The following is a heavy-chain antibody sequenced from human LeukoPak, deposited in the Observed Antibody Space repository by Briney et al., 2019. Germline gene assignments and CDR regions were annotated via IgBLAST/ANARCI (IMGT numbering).Heavy chain of an antibody. CDR3: ARASGYSGYVQIDY. V-gene: IGHV1-2*04. CDR2: INPNSGGT. Sequence: GASVKVSCKASGYTFTGYYMHWVRQAPGQGLEWMGWINPNSGGTNYAQKFQGWVTMTRDTSISTAYMELSRLRSDDTAVYYCARASGYSGYVQIDYWGQGTLVTVSS. J-gene: IGHJ4*02. CDR1: GYTFTGYY. D-gene: IGHD5-12*01.